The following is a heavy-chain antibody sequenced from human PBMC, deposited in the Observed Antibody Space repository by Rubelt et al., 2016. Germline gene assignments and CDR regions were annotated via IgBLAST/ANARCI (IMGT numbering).Heavy chain of an antibody. J-gene: IGHJ4*02. CDR2: VFYGGST. CDR3: AREGYYDRRVDY. CDR1: GGSISSSNYY. V-gene: IGHV4-39*07. D-gene: IGHD3-22*01. Sequence: QLQLQESGPGLVKSSETLSLTCIVSGGSISSSNYYWGWIRLPPGKGLEWIGSVFYGGSTYYNPSLKGRCTRQLDTSKNQFSLKVTSVTAADTAIYYCAREGYYDRRVDYWGQGILVTVSS.